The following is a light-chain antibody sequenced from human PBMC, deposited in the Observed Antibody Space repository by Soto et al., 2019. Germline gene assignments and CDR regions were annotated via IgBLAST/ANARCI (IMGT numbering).Light chain of an antibody. Sequence: EIVMTQSPATLSVSPGERASLSCRASQSVFSNLAWYQQKPGQPPRLLIFGASTRATGIPARFSGSGSETEFTLTISSLQSEDFAVYYCQQYNNWPYTFGPGTRVDFK. J-gene: IGKJ3*01. CDR3: QQYNNWPYT. CDR2: GAS. V-gene: IGKV3-15*01. CDR1: QSVFSN.